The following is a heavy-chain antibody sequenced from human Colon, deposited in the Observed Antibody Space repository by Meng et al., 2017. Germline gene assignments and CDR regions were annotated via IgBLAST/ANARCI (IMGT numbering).Heavy chain of an antibody. CDR3: ARDHMGSLDY. D-gene: IGHD1-26*01. J-gene: IGHJ4*02. V-gene: IGHV4-30-4*01. CDR2: IYYSGST. Sequence: HGQLQRSRPGLVQPSQTLSLTCTVSGGSISSGDYYWSWIRQPPGKGLECIGYIYYSGSTYSNASLKSRVTISVDTSKNQFSLRLTSVTAADTAVYYCARDHMGSLDYWGQGILVTVSS. CDR1: GGSISSGDYY.